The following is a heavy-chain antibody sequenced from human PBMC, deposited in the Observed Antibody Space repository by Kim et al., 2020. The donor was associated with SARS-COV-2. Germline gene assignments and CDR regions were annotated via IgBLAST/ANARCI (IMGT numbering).Heavy chain of an antibody. CDR2: INTNNGNP. CDR1: GYIFTSYA. Sequence: ASVKVSCKGSGYIFTSYAVNWVRQAPGQGLEWMGWINTNNGNPTYAQGFTGRFVFSSDTSVTTAYLEIGGLKAADTAVYFCAVASAKFVDAFDVWGQGTM. V-gene: IGHV7-4-1*01. CDR3: AVASAKFVDAFDV. J-gene: IGHJ3*01. D-gene: IGHD6-19*01.